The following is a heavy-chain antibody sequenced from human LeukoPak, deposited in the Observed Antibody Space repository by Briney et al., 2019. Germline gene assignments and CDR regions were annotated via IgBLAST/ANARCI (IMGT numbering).Heavy chain of an antibody. CDR2: IGTAGDT. Sequence: GGSLRLSCAASGFTFSSYDMHWVRQATGKGLEWFSAIGTAGDTYYPGSVKGRFTISRENAKNSLYLQMNSLRAGDTAVYYCARAGFGELSSFDYWGQGTLVTVSS. CDR3: ARAGFGELSSFDY. V-gene: IGHV3-13*04. D-gene: IGHD3-10*01. J-gene: IGHJ4*02. CDR1: GFTFSSYD.